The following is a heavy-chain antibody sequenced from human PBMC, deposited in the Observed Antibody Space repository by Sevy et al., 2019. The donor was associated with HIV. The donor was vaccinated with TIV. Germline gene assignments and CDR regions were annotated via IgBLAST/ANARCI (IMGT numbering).Heavy chain of an antibody. D-gene: IGHD3-22*01. Sequence: GGPLRLSCAASGFTVSSNYMSWVRQAPGKGLEWVSVIYSGGSTYYADSVKGRFTISRDNSKNTLYLQMNSLRAEDTAVYYCARDGRMDYYYDSSGYQFYYYYGMDVWGQGTTVTVSS. J-gene: IGHJ6*02. CDR2: IYSGGST. V-gene: IGHV3-66*01. CDR3: ARDGRMDYYYDSSGYQFYYYYGMDV. CDR1: GFTVSSNY.